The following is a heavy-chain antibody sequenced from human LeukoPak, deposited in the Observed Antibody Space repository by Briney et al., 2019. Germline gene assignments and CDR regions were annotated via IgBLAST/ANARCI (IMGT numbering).Heavy chain of an antibody. CDR2: INPNSGGT. D-gene: IGHD3-10*01. J-gene: IGHJ5*02. V-gene: IGHV1-2*02. CDR3: ARDYYSGSGSYFSPRTPFDP. CDR1: GYTSTDYY. Sequence: ASVKVSCKASGYTSTDYYMHWVRQAPGQGLEWMGWINPNSGGTNYAQKFQSRVIMTRDTSISTAYMELSRLRSDDTAVYFCARDYYSGSGSYFSPRTPFDPWGQGTLVTVSS.